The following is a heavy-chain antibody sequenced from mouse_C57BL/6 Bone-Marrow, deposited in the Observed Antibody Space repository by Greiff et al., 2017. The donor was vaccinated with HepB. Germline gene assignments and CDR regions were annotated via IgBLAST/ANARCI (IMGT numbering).Heavy chain of an antibody. V-gene: IGHV1-81*01. D-gene: IGHD1-1*01. J-gene: IGHJ4*01. CDR3: ARFITTVVAHYYAMDY. CDR2: IYPRSGNT. CDR1: GYTFTSYG. Sequence: SGAELARPGASVKLSCKASGYTFTSYGISWVKQRTGQGLEWIGEIYPRSGNTYYNEKFKGKATLTADKSSSTAYMELRSLTSEDSAVYFCARFITTVVAHYYAMDYWGQGTSVTVSS.